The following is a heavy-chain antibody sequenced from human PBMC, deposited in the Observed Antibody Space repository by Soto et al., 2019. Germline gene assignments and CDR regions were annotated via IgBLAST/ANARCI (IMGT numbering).Heavy chain of an antibody. D-gene: IGHD4-17*01. Sequence: EVQLVESGGGLVQPGRSLRLSCVASGFTADDYAMHWVRQAPGKGLEWVSGISSNSDTIDYADSVKDRFTISRDNAKNSLFLQMNSLRPEDTALYYCAKDMKWGGMTTIHYFDSWGQGTLVTVSS. V-gene: IGHV3-9*02. J-gene: IGHJ4*02. CDR3: AKDMKWGGMTTIHYFDS. CDR1: GFTADDYA. CDR2: ISSNSDTI.